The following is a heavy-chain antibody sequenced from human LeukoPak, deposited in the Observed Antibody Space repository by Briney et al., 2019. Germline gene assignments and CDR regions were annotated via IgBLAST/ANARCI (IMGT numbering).Heavy chain of an antibody. CDR2: INPNSGGT. V-gene: IGHV1-2*02. D-gene: IGHD6-19*01. CDR1: GYTGTGYY. Sequence: ASVKVSCKASGYTGTGYYMHWVRQAPGEGLEWMGWINPNSGGTNYAQKFQGRVTMTRDPPISTAYMELSRLRSDDTAVYYCARAALAVAGDYHYHSMDVWGKGTTVPVSS. CDR3: ARAALAVAGDYHYHSMDV. J-gene: IGHJ6*03.